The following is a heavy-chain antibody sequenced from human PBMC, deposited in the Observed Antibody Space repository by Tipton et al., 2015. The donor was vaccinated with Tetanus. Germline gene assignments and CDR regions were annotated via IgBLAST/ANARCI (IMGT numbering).Heavy chain of an antibody. V-gene: IGHV1-18*01. CDR2: ISPYNGQT. Sequence: QLVQSGPEVKKPGASVKVSCKDSGDPISHYGISWMRQAPGQGLEWMGWISPYNGQTNYAQRFQGRVTMTTDTSAGTASMELRRLTSDDTAVYYCARDSYSSGIYYHDHWGQGTLVTVSS. D-gene: IGHD3-10*01. CDR1: GDPISHYG. J-gene: IGHJ4*02. CDR3: ARDSYSSGIYYHDH.